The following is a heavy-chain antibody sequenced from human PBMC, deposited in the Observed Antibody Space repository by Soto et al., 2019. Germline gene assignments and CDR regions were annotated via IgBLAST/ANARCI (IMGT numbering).Heavy chain of an antibody. J-gene: IGHJ5*02. CDR2: ISYDGSNK. CDR1: GFTFSSYA. V-gene: IGHV3-30-3*01. CDR3: ARGPPAYSSSWLRAGWFDP. Sequence: QVQLVESGGGVVQPGRSLRLSCAASGFTFSSYAMHWVRQAPGKGLEWVAVISYDGSNKYYADSVKGRFTISRDNSKNTQYLQMNSLRAEDTAVYYCARGPPAYSSSWLRAGWFDPWGQGTLVTVSS. D-gene: IGHD6-13*01.